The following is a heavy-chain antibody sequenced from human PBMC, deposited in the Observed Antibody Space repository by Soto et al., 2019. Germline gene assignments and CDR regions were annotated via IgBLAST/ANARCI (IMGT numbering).Heavy chain of an antibody. CDR1: GGSTSNAAYS. CDR2: IYPSGMP. D-gene: IGHD5-18*01. Sequence: SETLSLTCTVSGGSTSNAAYSWSWIRQPPGKGLEWIGYIYPSGMPFYNPSLRSRVTISIDRSNDQFSLNLKSVTAADTAVYYCARERGGYGLFDSWGQGTLVTVSS. CDR3: ARERGGYGLFDS. V-gene: IGHV4-30-2*01. J-gene: IGHJ4*02.